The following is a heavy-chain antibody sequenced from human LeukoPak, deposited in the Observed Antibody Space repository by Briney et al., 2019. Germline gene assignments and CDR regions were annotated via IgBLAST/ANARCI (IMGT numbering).Heavy chain of an antibody. V-gene: IGHV5-51*01. CDR2: IYPGDSDT. CDR3: ARQLRKYSHMSDD. Sequence: GESLKISCKGSGYSVTSYLIGWVRQRPGKGLEWMGIIYPGDSDTRYSPSFQGQVTISADKSISTAYLQWSSLKASDTAMYYWARQLRKYSHMSDDWGQGTLVTVSS. J-gene: IGHJ4*02. CDR1: GYSVTSYL. D-gene: IGHD6-6*01.